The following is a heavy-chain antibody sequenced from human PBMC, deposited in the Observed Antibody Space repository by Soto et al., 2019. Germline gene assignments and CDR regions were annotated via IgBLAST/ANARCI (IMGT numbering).Heavy chain of an antibody. D-gene: IGHD3-10*01. V-gene: IGHV4-59*01. CDR3: ARVWGGAFDI. Sequence: PSETLSLTCTVSGGSISSYYWIWIRHPPGKGLEWIGYIYYSGSTNYNPSLKSRVTISVDTSKNQFSLKLSSVTAADTAVYYCARVWGGAFDIWGQGKMVTV. CDR1: GGSISSYY. CDR2: IYYSGST. J-gene: IGHJ3*02.